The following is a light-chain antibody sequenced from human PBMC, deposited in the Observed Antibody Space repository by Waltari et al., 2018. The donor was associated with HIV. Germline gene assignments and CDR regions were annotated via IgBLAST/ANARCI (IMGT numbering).Light chain of an antibody. V-gene: IGLV1-51*01. CDR3: GTWDRSLSAAV. CDR1: TSNIGNDY. Sequence: QSVLPQPPSVSAAPGQKVTISCSGSTSNIGNDYVSWYQHVPGAAPRLLIYDNNKRPSGIPARFSGSRSGTSATLGITGLQTGDEAHYYCGTWDRSLSAAVFGGGTKLTVL. J-gene: IGLJ3*02. CDR2: DNN.